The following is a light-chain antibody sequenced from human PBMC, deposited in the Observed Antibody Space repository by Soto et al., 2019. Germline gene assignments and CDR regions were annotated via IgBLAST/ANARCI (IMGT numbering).Light chain of an antibody. CDR2: DAT. V-gene: IGKV3-11*01. Sequence: EIVLTQSPATLSLSPGERASLSCRASQNVSGYLAWYQQKPGQAPRLLIYDATNRATGVPARFSGSGSGTDFTLTISNLEPEDFAVYYCQERTNWPPVTFGQGTKLEI. CDR3: QERTNWPPVT. CDR1: QNVSGY. J-gene: IGKJ2*01.